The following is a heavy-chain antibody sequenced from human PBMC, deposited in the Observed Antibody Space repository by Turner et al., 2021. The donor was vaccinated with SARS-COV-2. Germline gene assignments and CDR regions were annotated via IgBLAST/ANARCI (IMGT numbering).Heavy chain of an antibody. Sequence: QVQLVQSGAEVKKPGASVKVSCKASGYTFSGYYMHWVRQAPGQGLEWMGWINPNSGGTNYAQKFQGRVTMTSDTSISTAYMELSRLREEDTAVYYWARGPRGYDFWSGYPKWVDPWGQGTLVTVSS. CDR1: GYTFSGYY. D-gene: IGHD3-3*01. CDR2: INPNSGGT. CDR3: ARGPRGYDFWSGYPKWVDP. V-gene: IGHV1-2*02. J-gene: IGHJ5*02.